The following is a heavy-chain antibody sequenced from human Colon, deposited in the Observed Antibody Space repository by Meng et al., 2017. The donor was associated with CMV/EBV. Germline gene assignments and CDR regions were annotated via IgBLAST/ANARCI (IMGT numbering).Heavy chain of an antibody. CDR1: GFTFDDYA. CDR2: ISWNSDTI. CDR3: TKEGSNLGDFDI. D-gene: IGHD3-10*01. Sequence: GGSLKISCAASGFTFDDYAMHWVRQAPGKGLEWVSGISWNSDTIGYVDSVKGRFTISRDNAKNSLYLQMNSLRAEDTALYYCTKEGSNLGDFDIWGQGTRVTVSS. J-gene: IGHJ3*02. V-gene: IGHV3-9*01.